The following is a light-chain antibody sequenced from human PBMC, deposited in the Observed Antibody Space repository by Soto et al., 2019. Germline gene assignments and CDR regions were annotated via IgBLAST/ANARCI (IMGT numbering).Light chain of an antibody. CDR3: QERFSWPRGLT. CDR1: QNVCSS. CDR2: DES. Sequence: EIVLTQAPAALSFSPGESATLSCRASQNVCSSVAWYQQNPGPAPRLLLFDESNRATGIPARFSGSGSGIDFTLTISSLEPEDFAVYYCQERFSWPRGLTFGGGTKVDIK. V-gene: IGKV3-11*01. J-gene: IGKJ4*01.